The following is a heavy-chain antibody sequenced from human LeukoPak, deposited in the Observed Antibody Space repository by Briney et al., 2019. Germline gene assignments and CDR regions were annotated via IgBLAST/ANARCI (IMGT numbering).Heavy chain of an antibody. CDR3: ARQGPRRRYCSGGNCRLFNWFDP. CDR2: IYHSGST. D-gene: IGHD2-15*01. CDR1: GYSISSGYY. J-gene: IGHJ5*02. V-gene: IGHV4-38-2*01. Sequence: SETLSLTCAVSGYSISSGYYWGWIRQPPGKGLEWIGSIYHSGSTYYNPSLKSRVTISVDTSKNQFSLKLSSVTAADTAVYYCARQGPRRRYCSGGNCRLFNWFDPWGQGTLVTVSS.